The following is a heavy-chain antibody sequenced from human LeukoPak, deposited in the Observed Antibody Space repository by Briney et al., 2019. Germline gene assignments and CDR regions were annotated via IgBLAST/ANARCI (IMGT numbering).Heavy chain of an antibody. CDR3: ARDQGEGGYDY. D-gene: IGHD5-18*01. V-gene: IGHV4-59*01. J-gene: IGHJ4*02. Sequence: SETLSLTCAVYGGSFSGYYWSWIRQPPGKGLEWIGYIYYSGSTNYNPSLKSRVTISVDTSKNQFSLKLSSVTAADTAVYHCARDQGEGGYDYWGQGTLVTVSS. CDR1: GGSFSGYY. CDR2: IYYSGST.